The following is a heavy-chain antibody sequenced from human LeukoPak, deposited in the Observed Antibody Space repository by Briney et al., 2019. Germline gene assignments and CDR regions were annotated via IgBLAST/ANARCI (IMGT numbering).Heavy chain of an antibody. CDR1: GGSISSSSYY. CDR3: ARVSPNTVTTLQYFDY. Sequence: SETLSLTCTVSGGSISSSSYYWGWIRQPPGKGLEWIGSIYYSGSTYYNPSLRSRVTISVDTSKNQFSLKLSSVTAADTAVYYCARVSPNTVTTLQYFDYWGQGTLVTVSS. V-gene: IGHV4-39*07. D-gene: IGHD4-17*01. CDR2: IYYSGST. J-gene: IGHJ4*02.